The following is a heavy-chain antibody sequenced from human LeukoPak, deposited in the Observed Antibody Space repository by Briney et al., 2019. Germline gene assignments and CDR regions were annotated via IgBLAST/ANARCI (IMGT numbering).Heavy chain of an antibody. Sequence: ASVKVSCKASGYTFTGYYMHWVRQAPGQGLEWMGWINPNSGGTNYAQKFQGRVTMTRDTSISTAYMELSRLRPDDTAVYYCARDRIDYDILTGQGTTLFDPWGQGTLVTVSS. CDR1: GYTFTGYY. CDR3: ARDRIDYDILTGQGTTLFDP. J-gene: IGHJ5*02. CDR2: INPNSGGT. V-gene: IGHV1-2*02. D-gene: IGHD3-9*01.